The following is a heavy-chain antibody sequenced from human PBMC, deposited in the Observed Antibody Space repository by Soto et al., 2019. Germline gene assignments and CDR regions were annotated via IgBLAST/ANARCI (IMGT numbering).Heavy chain of an antibody. CDR3: AKGLGELITYYIDV. CDR1: GFTFSSYA. CDR2: ISGSGGST. D-gene: IGHD1-20*01. V-gene: IGHV3-23*01. Sequence: EVQLLESGGGLVQPGGSLRLSCAASGFTFSSYAMSWVRQAPGKGLEWVSAISGSGGSTYYADSVKGRFTISRDNSENTLYLEMNSLKAEGTAVYYCAKGLGELITYYIDVWGKGTTVTVSS. J-gene: IGHJ6*03.